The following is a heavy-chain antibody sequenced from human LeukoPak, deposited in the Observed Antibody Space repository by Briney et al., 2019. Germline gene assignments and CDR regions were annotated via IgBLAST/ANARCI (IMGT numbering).Heavy chain of an antibody. CDR2: GSMYYSGST. V-gene: IGHV4-39*01. J-gene: IGHJ4*02. D-gene: IGHD2-2*01. Sequence: PSGTLSLTCTASGDSISSSTYYWGRLRQPPGQGLESIGSGSMYYSGSTNYNPSLKSRVTITVDTSKNQFSLKLCSVTAAETAVYCCARQGGSMVSVGYYFDYWGQGTLVTVSS. CDR1: GDSISSSTYY. CDR3: ARQGGSMVSVGYYFDY.